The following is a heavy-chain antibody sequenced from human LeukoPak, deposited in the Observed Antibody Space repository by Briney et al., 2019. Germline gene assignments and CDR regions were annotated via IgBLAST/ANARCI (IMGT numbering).Heavy chain of an antibody. CDR2: VNPSGGST. D-gene: IGHD7-27*01. CDR3: ARGPGDLGDY. CDR1: GYTFTGYY. V-gene: IGHV1-46*01. Sequence: ASVKVSCKASGYTFTGYYMHWVRQAPGQELEWMGLVNPSGGSTNYAQKFQGRVTMTRDMSTSTVFMELDSLRSEDTAVYYCARGPGDLGDYWGQGTLVTVSS. J-gene: IGHJ4*02.